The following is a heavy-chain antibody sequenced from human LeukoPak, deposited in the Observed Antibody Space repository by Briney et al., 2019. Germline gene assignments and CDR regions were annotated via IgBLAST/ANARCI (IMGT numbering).Heavy chain of an antibody. CDR1: GFSLSTSGMC. J-gene: IGHJ6*02. CDR3: ARIPSGWYASGDYGMDV. D-gene: IGHD6-19*01. V-gene: IGHV2-70*11. Sequence: QSGPALVKPTQTLTLTCTFSGFSLSTSGMCVSWIRQPPGKALEWLARIDWDDDKYYSTSLKTRLTISKDTSKNQVVLTMTNMDPVDTATYYCARIPSGWYASGDYGMDVWGQGTTVTVSS. CDR2: IDWDDDK.